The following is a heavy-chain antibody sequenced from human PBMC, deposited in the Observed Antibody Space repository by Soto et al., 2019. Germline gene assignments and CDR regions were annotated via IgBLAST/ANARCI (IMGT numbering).Heavy chain of an antibody. D-gene: IGHD3-22*01. CDR2: INPNSGGT. J-gene: IGHJ5*02. Sequence: ASVKVSCKASGYTFTGYYMHWVRQAPGQGLEWMGWINPNSGGTNYAQKFQGRVTMTRDTSISTAYMELSRLRSDDTAVYYCARNDYYDSIGYYQIRWLDPWGQGTMVTVYS. CDR3: ARNDYYDSIGYYQIRWLDP. CDR1: GYTFTGYY. V-gene: IGHV1-2*02.